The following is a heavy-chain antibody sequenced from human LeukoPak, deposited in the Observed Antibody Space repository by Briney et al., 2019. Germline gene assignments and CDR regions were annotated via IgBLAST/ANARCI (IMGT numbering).Heavy chain of an antibody. Sequence: SETLSLTCSVSGGSISSYYWSWIRQPPGKGLEWIGYIYYSGSTNYNPSLKSRVTISVDTSKKQFSLKLSSVTAADTAVYYCARHSAVEMATIDAFDIWGQGTMVTVSS. J-gene: IGHJ3*02. CDR2: IYYSGST. V-gene: IGHV4-59*08. D-gene: IGHD5-24*01. CDR1: GGSISSYY. CDR3: ARHSAVEMATIDAFDI.